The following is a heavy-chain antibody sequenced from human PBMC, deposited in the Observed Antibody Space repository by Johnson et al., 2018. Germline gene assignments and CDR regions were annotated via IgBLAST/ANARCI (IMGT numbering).Heavy chain of an antibody. V-gene: IGHV3-23*04. Sequence: EVQLVESGGGLVQXGGSLRLXCAASGFTFSSYAMSWVRQAPGKGLEWVSAISGVGGSTYYEDAVTGRFTCPRDNSKKPLYLQRSSLRAGDTAVYYCARTYCSGGSCYAPLDAFDIWGQGTMVTVSS. CDR1: GFTFSSYA. D-gene: IGHD2-15*01. J-gene: IGHJ3*02. CDR3: ARTYCSGGSCYAPLDAFDI. CDR2: ISGVGGST.